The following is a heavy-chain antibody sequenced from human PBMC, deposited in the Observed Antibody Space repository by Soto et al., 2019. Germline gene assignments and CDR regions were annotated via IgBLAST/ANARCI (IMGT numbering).Heavy chain of an antibody. J-gene: IGHJ6*02. CDR2: IYHSGST. CDR1: GGSISSSNW. CDR3: ARVSGSYYYGMDV. Sequence: QVQLQESGPGLVKPSGTLSLTCAVSGGSISSSNWWSWVRQPPGKVLEWIGEIYHSGSTNYNPSHKSRVTISVDKSKRQFSLKLSSVTAADTAVYYCARVSGSYYYGMDVWGQGTTVTVSS. V-gene: IGHV4-4*02. D-gene: IGHD1-26*01.